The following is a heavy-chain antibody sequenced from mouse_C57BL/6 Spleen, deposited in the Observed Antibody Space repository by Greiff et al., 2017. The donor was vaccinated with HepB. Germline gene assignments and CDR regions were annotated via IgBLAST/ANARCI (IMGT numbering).Heavy chain of an antibody. Sequence: DVQLVESGGGLVQPGGSLSLSCAASGFTFTDYYMSWVRQPPGKALEWLGFIRNKANGYTTEYSASVKGRFTISRDNSQSILYLQMNALRAEDSATYYCASDGYDAMDYWGQGTSVTVSS. V-gene: IGHV7-3*01. CDR1: GFTFTDYY. CDR2: IRNKANGYTT. D-gene: IGHD2-3*01. CDR3: ASDGYDAMDY. J-gene: IGHJ4*01.